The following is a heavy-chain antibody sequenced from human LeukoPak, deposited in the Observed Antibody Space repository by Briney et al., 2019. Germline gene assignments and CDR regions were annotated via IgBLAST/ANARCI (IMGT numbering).Heavy chain of an antibody. CDR3: ARGGTIFGDY. CDR2: IYSSGST. V-gene: IGHV4-4*07. J-gene: IGHJ4*02. CDR1: GGSISSYY. Sequence: SETLSLTCTVPGGSISSYYWNWIRQPAGKGLEWIGRIYSSGSTKYNPSLKSRVTMSVDTSKNQVSLKLTSVTAADTAVYYCARGGTIFGDYWGQGTLVTVSS. D-gene: IGHD3-3*01.